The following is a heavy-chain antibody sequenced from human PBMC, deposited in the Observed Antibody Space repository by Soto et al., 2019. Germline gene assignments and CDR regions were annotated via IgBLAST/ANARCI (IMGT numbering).Heavy chain of an antibody. CDR3: ARGSSSWFLAY. D-gene: IGHD6-13*01. CDR2: LIPIFTTS. J-gene: IGHJ4*02. V-gene: IGHV1-69*12. CDR1: GGTFNNYA. Sequence: QVQLVQSGAEVKKPGSSVRVSCKASGGTFNNYAFNWVRQAPGQGLEWMGGLIPIFTTSHYAQKFQGRVTITADESTSTFYMELSNLRSEDTAIYFCARGSSSWFLAYWGQGTLVTVSS.